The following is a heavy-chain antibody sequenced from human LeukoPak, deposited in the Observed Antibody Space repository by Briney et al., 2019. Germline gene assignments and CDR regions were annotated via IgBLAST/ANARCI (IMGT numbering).Heavy chain of an antibody. J-gene: IGHJ6*03. CDR2: IYYSGST. CDR3: ARAGEDYSYYYYMDV. V-gene: IGHV4-39*07. D-gene: IGHD4-11*01. CDR1: GDSISSTNYY. Sequence: PSETLSLTCTVSGDSISSTNYYWGWIRQPPGKGLEWIGSIYYSGSTFNNPSLKSRVTISVDTSKNQFSLKVSSVTAADTAVYYCARAGEDYSYYYYMDVWGKGTTVTVSS.